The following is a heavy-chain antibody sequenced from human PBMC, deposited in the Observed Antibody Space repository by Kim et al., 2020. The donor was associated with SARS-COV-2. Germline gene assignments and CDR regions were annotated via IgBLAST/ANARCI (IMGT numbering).Heavy chain of an antibody. CDR2: ISYDGSNK. J-gene: IGHJ6*02. V-gene: IGHV3-30*18. D-gene: IGHD3-10*01. Sequence: GGSLRLSCAASGFTFSNYGMHWVRQAPGKGLEWVAVISYDGSNKYYADSVKGRFTISRDNSKNTLCLQMNSLRAEDTAVYYCAKESGSGSYYAWTYYYYGMDVWGQGTTVTVSS. CDR1: GFTFSNYG. CDR3: AKESGSGSYYAWTYYYYGMDV.